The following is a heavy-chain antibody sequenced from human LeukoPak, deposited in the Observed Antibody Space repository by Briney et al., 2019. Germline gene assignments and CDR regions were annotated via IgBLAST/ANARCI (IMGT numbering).Heavy chain of an antibody. CDR1: GYTFTSYY. Sequence: ASVKVSCKASGYTFTSYYMHWVRQAPGQGLVWMGIINPSGGSTSYAQKFQGRVTMTRDTSTSTVYMELSSLRSEDTAVYYCARESRNGGWGGQTGRKAFDIWGQGTMVTVSS. CDR2: INPSGGST. CDR3: ARESRNGGWGGQTGRKAFDI. V-gene: IGHV1-46*01. J-gene: IGHJ3*02. D-gene: IGHD1-1*01.